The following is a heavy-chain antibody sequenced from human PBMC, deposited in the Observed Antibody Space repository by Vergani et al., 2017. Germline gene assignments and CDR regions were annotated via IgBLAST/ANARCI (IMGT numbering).Heavy chain of an antibody. D-gene: IGHD3-22*01. CDR2: IIPNFSPA. J-gene: IGHJ3*02. CDR1: GGAFSTYA. Sequence: QVQLVQSGAEVKKPGSSVRVSCKTSGGAFSTYAINWVRQAPGQGLEWMGAIIPNFSPARSAQKFQGRVTITADESTSTVYMELNSLRSDDSAVYYCARVLVEYDSSGYYYPVAAFDIWGQGTMVTVSS. V-gene: IGHV1-69*12. CDR3: ARVLVEYDSSGYYYPVAAFDI.